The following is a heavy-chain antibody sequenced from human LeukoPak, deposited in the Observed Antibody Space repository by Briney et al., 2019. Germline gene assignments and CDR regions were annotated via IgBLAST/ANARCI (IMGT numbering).Heavy chain of an antibody. Sequence: SVKVSCKASGGTFSSYAISWVRQAPGQGLEWMGGIIPIFGTANYAQKFQGRVTITADESTSTAYMELSSLRSEDTAGYYYAREFMGTTGTNIYYYYYMDVWGKGTTVTVSS. CDR2: IIPIFGTA. CDR1: GGTFSSYA. J-gene: IGHJ6*03. V-gene: IGHV1-69*13. CDR3: AREFMGTTGTNIYYYYYMDV. D-gene: IGHD1-1*01.